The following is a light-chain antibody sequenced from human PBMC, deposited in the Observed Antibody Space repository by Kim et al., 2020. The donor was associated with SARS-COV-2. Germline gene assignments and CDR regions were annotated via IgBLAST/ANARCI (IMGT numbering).Light chain of an antibody. J-gene: IGKJ2*01. V-gene: IGKV1-5*03. CDR3: QQYNSYPYT. CDR1: QSISSW. Sequence: SASVGDRVTITCRASQSISSWLAWYQQKPGTAPKLLIYKASSLESGVPSRFSGSGSGTEFTLTISSLQPDDFATYYCQQYNSYPYTFGQGTKLEI. CDR2: KAS.